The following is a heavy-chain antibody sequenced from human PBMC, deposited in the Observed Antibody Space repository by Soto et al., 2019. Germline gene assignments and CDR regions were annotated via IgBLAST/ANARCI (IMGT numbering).Heavy chain of an antibody. J-gene: IGHJ4*02. D-gene: IGHD2-21*02. CDR1: GGTSSNYP. CDR3: ARGLFCGGGCYSHFDY. CDR2: IIPIFGTT. Sequence: VQLVQSGAEVKKPGSSVKVSCKASGGTSSNYPFIWVRQAPGQGLDWMGGIIPIFGTTDYGQRFQGRVTITSAEFTNTAYIHLSSLSSDVKDVYYCARGLFCGGGCYSHFDYGCQATLVTVSS. V-gene: IGHV1-69*01.